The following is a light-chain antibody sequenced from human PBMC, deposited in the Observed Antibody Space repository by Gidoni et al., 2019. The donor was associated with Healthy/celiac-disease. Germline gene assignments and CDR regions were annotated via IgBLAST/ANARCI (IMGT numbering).Light chain of an antibody. J-gene: IGKJ2*01. CDR2: AAS. V-gene: IGKV1-9*01. CDR1: QGISSY. CDR3: QQLNSYPPMYT. Sequence: DIQLTQSPSFLSASVGDRVTITCRASQGISSYLAWYQQKPGNAPKLLIYAASTLQSGVPSRFSGSGSGTEFTLTISSLQPEDFATYYCQQLNSYPPMYTFGQGTKLEIK.